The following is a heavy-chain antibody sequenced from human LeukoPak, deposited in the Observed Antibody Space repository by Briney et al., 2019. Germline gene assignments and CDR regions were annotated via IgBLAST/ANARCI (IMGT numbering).Heavy chain of an antibody. CDR3: ARDSGYSGGWSAPY. CDR2: IWYDGSNK. V-gene: IGHV3-33*01. Sequence: GGSLRLSCAASGFTFSSYGMHWVRQAPGKGLEWVAVIWYDGSNKYYADSVKGRFTISRDNSKNTLYLQMNSLRAEDTAVYYCARDSGYSGGWSAPYWGQGTLVTVSS. D-gene: IGHD6-19*01. J-gene: IGHJ4*02. CDR1: GFTFSSYG.